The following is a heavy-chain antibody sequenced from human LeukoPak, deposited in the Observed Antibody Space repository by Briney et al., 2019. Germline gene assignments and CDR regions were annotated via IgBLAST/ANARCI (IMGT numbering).Heavy chain of an antibody. V-gene: IGHV3-23*01. D-gene: IGHD6-13*01. J-gene: IGHJ4*02. CDR1: GFTFSSYA. CDR3: AKDRSYSSSWYGDY. Sequence: GASLRLSCAASGFTFSSYAMSWVRQAPGKGLEWVSAISGSGGSTYYADSVKGRFTISRDNSKNMLYLQMNSLRAEDTAVYYCAKDRSYSSSWYGDYWGQGTLVTVSS. CDR2: ISGSGGST.